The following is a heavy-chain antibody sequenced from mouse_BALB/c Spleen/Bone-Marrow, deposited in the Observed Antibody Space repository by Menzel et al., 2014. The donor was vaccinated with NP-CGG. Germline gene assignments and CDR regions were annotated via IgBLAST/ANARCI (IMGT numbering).Heavy chain of an antibody. D-gene: IGHD2-3*01. V-gene: IGHV1-82*01. J-gene: IGHJ4*01. CDR2: IYPGDGDT. CDR1: GYAFSSSR. Sequence: VQLQQSGPELVKPGASVKISCKASGYAFSSSRMNWVKQRPGQGLEWIGRIYPGDGDTKYNGKFKGKATLTADKSSSTAYMQLSSLTSVDSAVYFCARSDGYRDMDYWGQGTSVTVSS. CDR3: ARSDGYRDMDY.